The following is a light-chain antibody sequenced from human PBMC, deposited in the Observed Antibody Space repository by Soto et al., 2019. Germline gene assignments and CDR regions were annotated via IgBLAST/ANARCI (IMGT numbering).Light chain of an antibody. Sequence: EIVLTQSPGTLSLSPGERATLSCRASQSVSSNYLAWYQQKRGQAPRLLIYGASSRATGIPTRFSASGSGTDFTLTISRLETEDFAVYYCQQYDTSPRTFGQGTKVEI. CDR2: GAS. CDR3: QQYDTSPRT. CDR1: QSVSSNY. V-gene: IGKV3-20*01. J-gene: IGKJ1*01.